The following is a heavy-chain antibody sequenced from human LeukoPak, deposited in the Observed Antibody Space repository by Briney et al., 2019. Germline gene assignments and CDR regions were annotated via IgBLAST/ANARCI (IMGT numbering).Heavy chain of an antibody. CDR3: AIGWELHRFGY. D-gene: IGHD1-26*01. CDR2: ISNSGDTT. CDR1: GFTFSSYD. Sequence: PGGSLRLSCAASGFTFSSYDMTWVRQAPGKGLEWVSGISNSGDTTYYADSVKGRFTISRDNSRNTLYLQMDSLRAEDTAVYYCAIGWELHRFGYWGQGTLVTVSS. V-gene: IGHV3-23*01. J-gene: IGHJ4*02.